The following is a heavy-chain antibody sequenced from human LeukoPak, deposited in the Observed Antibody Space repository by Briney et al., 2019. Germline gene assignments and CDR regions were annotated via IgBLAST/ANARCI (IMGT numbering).Heavy chain of an antibody. CDR3: AGLLNGGVSHWFDP. V-gene: IGHV4-39*01. D-gene: IGHD7-27*01. J-gene: IGHJ5*02. CDR2: IYYSGST. Sequence: SETLSLTCSVSGGSISTASYYWGWIRQPPGKGLEWIGTIYYSGSTYYNPSLKSRVTISVDTSKNQFSLNLNPVTATDTAVYFCAGLLNGGVSHWFDPWGQGTLVTVSS. CDR1: GGSISTASYY.